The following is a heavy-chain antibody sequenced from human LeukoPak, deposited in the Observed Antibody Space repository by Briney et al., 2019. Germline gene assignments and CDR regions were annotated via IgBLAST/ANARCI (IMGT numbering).Heavy chain of an antibody. CDR1: GGSISSSSYY. CDR2: IYYSGST. J-gene: IGHJ4*02. Sequence: SETLSLTCTVSGGSISSSSYYWGWIRQPPGKGLEWIGSIYYSGSTYYNPSLKSRVTISVDTSKNQFSLKLSSVTAADTAVYYCARLGYYDSSGYFVGRGQGTLVTVSS. D-gene: IGHD3-22*01. V-gene: IGHV4-39*01. CDR3: ARLGYYDSSGYFVG.